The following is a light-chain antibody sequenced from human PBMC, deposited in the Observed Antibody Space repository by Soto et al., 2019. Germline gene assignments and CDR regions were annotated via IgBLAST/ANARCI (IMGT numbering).Light chain of an antibody. CDR2: LGSDGRH. V-gene: IGLV4-69*01. CDR3: QTWGTGIRV. Sequence: QSVLTQSPSASASLGASVKLTCTLSSGHSNYAIAWHQQQPEKGPRYLMKLGSDGRHTKGDGIPDRFSGSSSGAERYLTISGLQSEDEADYYCQTWGTGIRVFGGGTKVTVL. CDR1: SGHSNYA. J-gene: IGLJ3*02.